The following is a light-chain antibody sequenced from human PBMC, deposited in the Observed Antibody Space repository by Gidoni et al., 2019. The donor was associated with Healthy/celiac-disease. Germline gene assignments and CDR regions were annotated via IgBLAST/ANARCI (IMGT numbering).Light chain of an antibody. CDR2: DVR. Sequence: SALTQPDSVSGSPGQSITISCTGTSRDVGGYNYVSWYQQHPGKAPKLMIYDVRNRPSGVSNRFSGSKSGNTASLTISGLQAEDEADYYCSSYTSSSTLVFGTGTKVTVL. CDR3: SSYTSSSTLV. V-gene: IGLV2-14*01. CDR1: SRDVGGYNY. J-gene: IGLJ1*01.